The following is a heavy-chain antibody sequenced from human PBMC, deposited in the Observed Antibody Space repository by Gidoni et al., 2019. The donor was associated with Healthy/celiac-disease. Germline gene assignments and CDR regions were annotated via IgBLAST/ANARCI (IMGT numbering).Heavy chain of an antibody. D-gene: IGHD4-4*01. V-gene: IGHV1-46*03. CDR3: ARSLDDYSNYLRGYYYYGMDV. CDR1: GYTFTSDY. CDR2: INPSGGST. J-gene: IGHJ6*02. Sequence: QVQLVQSGAEVQKPGASVKVSCKASGYTFTSDYMHWVRQAPGQGLEWMGIINPSGGSTSYAQKFQGRVTMTRVTSTSTVYMELSSLRSEDTAVYYCARSLDDYSNYLRGYYYYGMDVWGQGTTVTVSS.